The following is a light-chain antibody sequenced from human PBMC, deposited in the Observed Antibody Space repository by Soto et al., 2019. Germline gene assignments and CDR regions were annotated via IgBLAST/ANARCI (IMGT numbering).Light chain of an antibody. Sequence: EIVLTQSPGTLSLSPGERATLSCKASQSVISSYLAWYQQKPGQAPRLLIYGPSSRATGIPDRFSGSGSGTDFTLTISRLEPEDFAEDYCHQYGNSQTFGQGTKVEI. CDR2: GPS. J-gene: IGKJ1*01. CDR3: HQYGNSQT. V-gene: IGKV3-20*01. CDR1: QSVISSY.